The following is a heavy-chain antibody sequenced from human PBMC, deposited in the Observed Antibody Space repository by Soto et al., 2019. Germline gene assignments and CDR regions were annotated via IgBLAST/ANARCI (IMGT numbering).Heavy chain of an antibody. J-gene: IGHJ6*02. Sequence: QVQLVQSGAEVKKPGASVKVSCKASGYTFTRSGISWVRQAPGQGLEWMGWISTYNGDTNYAQTFQGRVTMTTDTSTSTVDMDLRSLRSDYTAVYYCAREGVAPYYYYGMDVWGQGTPVTVSS. CDR1: GYTFTRSG. CDR3: AREGVAPYYYYGMDV. CDR2: ISTYNGDT. V-gene: IGHV1-18*01. D-gene: IGHD5-12*01.